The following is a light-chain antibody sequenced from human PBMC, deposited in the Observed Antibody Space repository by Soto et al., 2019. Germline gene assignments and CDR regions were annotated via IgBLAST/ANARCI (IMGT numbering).Light chain of an antibody. Sequence: QSALTQPASVSGSPGQSITISCTGTSSDVGGYNYVSWYQQHPGKAPKLMIYDVSNRPSGVYNSFSGSKSGNTASLTISGIQAEDEADYYCSSYTSSSIVVFGGGTKLTVL. V-gene: IGLV2-14*01. J-gene: IGLJ2*01. CDR1: SSDVGGYNY. CDR2: DVS. CDR3: SSYTSSSIVV.